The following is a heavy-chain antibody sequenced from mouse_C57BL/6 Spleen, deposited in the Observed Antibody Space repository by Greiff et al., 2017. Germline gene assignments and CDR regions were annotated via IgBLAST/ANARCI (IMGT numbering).Heavy chain of an antibody. D-gene: IGHD3-1*01. Sequence: EVQGVESGGDLVKPGGSLKLSCAASGFTFSSYGMSWVRQTPDKRLEWVATISSGGSYTYYPDSVKGRFTISRDNAKNTLYLQMSSLKSEDTAMYYCARRTGTGNYIDYWGQGTTLTVSS. CDR3: ARRTGTGNYIDY. CDR1: GFTFSSYG. CDR2: ISSGGSYT. V-gene: IGHV5-6*01. J-gene: IGHJ2*01.